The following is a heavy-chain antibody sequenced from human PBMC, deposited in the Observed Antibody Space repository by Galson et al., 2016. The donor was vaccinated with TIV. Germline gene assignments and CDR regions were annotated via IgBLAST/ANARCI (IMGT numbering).Heavy chain of an antibody. Sequence: SETLSLTCPVSSDSIINYYLSWIRQPPGKGLEWIGYISDSGRSNENPSLKSRVTISVDTSKKQISLKLKSVTAADTAMYYCARDLGLGAFDIWGQGTMVTVSS. V-gene: IGHV4-59*01. CDR2: ISDSGRS. J-gene: IGHJ3*02. D-gene: IGHD7-27*01. CDR3: ARDLGLGAFDI. CDR1: SDSIINYY.